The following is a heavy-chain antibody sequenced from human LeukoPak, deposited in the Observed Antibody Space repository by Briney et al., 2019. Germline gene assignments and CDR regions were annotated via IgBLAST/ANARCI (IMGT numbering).Heavy chain of an antibody. D-gene: IGHD3-9*01. CDR1: GFTFSSYA. CDR2: ISGSGGST. V-gene: IGHV3-23*01. Sequence: GGSLRLSCAASGFTFSSYAMSWVRQAPGKGLEWVSAISGSGGSTYYADSVKGRFTISRDNSKNTLYLQMSSLRAEDTAVYYCASSKVLRYFDWLLPPWHYWGQGTLVTVSS. CDR3: ASSKVLRYFDWLLPPWHY. J-gene: IGHJ4*02.